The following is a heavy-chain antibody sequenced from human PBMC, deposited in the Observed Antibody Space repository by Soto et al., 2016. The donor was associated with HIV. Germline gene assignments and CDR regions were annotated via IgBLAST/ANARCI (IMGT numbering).Heavy chain of an antibody. Sequence: QVQLVQSGAEVKKPGASVKVSCKVSGSTLTKLSMHWVRQAAGKGLEWMGGFDPDYGETIYAQKFQDRVTMTEDSSTDTAYMDLSSLTSDDTAVYYCAIDFRGAEYGDYIGQYYFDYWGQGTLVTVSS. J-gene: IGHJ4*02. CDR1: GSTLTKLS. CDR3: AIDFRGAEYGDYIGQYYFDY. CDR2: FDPDYGET. D-gene: IGHD4-17*01. V-gene: IGHV1-24*01.